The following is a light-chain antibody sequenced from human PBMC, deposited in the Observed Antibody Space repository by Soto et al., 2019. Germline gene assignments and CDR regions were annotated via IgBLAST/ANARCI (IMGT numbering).Light chain of an antibody. CDR3: QQYYSTPPIT. CDR2: WAS. Sequence: DIVMTQSPHSLAVSLGERATINCKSSQSVLYSSNNKSYLAWYQQKPGQPPKLLIYWASTRESGVPDRFSGSGSGTDFTLTISSLQAEDVAVYYCQQYYSTPPITFGQGTRLEIK. V-gene: IGKV4-1*01. J-gene: IGKJ5*01. CDR1: QSVLYSSNNKSY.